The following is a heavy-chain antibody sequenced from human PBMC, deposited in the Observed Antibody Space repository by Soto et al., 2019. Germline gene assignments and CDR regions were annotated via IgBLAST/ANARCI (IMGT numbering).Heavy chain of an antibody. Sequence: GGSLRLSCAASGFTFSSYAMSWVRQAPGKGLEWVSAISGSGGSTYYADSVKGRFAISRDNSKNTLYLQMNSLRAEDTAVYYCAKALMSYDVWSGYYSYYGMDVWGQGTTVTVSS. J-gene: IGHJ6*02. V-gene: IGHV3-23*01. CDR3: AKALMSYDVWSGYYSYYGMDV. D-gene: IGHD3-3*01. CDR1: GFTFSSYA. CDR2: ISGSGGST.